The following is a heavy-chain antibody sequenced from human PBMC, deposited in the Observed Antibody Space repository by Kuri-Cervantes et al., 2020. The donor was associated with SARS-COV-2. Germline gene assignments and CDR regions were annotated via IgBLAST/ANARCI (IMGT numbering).Heavy chain of an antibody. CDR1: GFTFSSYS. Sequence: GGSLRLSCAASGFTFSSYSMNWVRQAPGKGLEWVSSISSSSSYIYYADSVKGRFTISRDNAKNSLYLQMNSLRAEDTAVYYCANHRKGWELPDWGQGTLVTVSS. CDR3: ANHRKGWELPD. V-gene: IGHV3-21*01. D-gene: IGHD1-26*01. CDR2: ISSSSSYI. J-gene: IGHJ4*02.